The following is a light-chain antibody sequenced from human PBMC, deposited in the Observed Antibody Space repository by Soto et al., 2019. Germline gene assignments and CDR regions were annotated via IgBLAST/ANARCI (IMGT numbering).Light chain of an antibody. CDR1: SSNIGAGYD. V-gene: IGLV1-40*01. Sequence: QSALTQPPSVSGAPGQRVTISCTGSSSNIGAGYDVHWYQQLPGKAPKLLIYGNSNRPSGVPDRFSGSRSGTSASLAITGLQAEDEADYYCQSSDSSLSGSVVFGGGTKLTVL. CDR3: QSSDSSLSGSVV. CDR2: GNS. J-gene: IGLJ3*02.